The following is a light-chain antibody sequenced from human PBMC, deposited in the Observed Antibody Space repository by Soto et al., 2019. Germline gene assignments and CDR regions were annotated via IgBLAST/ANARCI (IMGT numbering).Light chain of an antibody. V-gene: IGKV1-5*01. J-gene: IGKJ1*01. CDR2: DVS. CDR3: QQYDSFSVT. CDR1: QRISGW. Sequence: DIQMTQSPSTLSASVGDTVTITCRASQRISGWLALHQQKPRKAPKLLIYDVSALKRGVTPMFSGSGSGTEFTLTISILQPEDFSTYYCQQYDSFSVTFGQGTKVEIK.